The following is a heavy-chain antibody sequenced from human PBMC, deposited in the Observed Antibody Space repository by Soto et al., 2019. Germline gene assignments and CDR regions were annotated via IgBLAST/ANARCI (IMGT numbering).Heavy chain of an antibody. Sequence: GGSLRLSCAASGFIFGNHGMTWVRQAPGRALEWVSTINANAVDTHYADSVKGRFTISRDNSKRTLSLQMNSLRAEDTAIYYCLSWVSAHFDFWGPGTEVTVSS. D-gene: IGHD2-8*01. CDR3: LSWVSAHFDF. J-gene: IGHJ4*02. CDR1: GFIFGNHG. V-gene: IGHV3-23*01. CDR2: INANAVDT.